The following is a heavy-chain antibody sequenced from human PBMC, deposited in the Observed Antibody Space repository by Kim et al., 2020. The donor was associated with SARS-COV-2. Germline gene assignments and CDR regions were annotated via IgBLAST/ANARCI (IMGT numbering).Heavy chain of an antibody. D-gene: IGHD3-22*01. J-gene: IGHJ4*02. CDR1: GFNFSSYA. V-gene: IGHV3-30-3*01. CDR3: ARDSSGYNWFDY. Sequence: GGSLRLSCAASGFNFSSYAMHWVRQAPGKGLEWVAVISYDGSNKYYADSMKGRFTISRDNSKNTLYLQMNSLRAEDTAVYYCARDSSGYNWFDYWGQGTLVTVSS. CDR2: ISYDGSNK.